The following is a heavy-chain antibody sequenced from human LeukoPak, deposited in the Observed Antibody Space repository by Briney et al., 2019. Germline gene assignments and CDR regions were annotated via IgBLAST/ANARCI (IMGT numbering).Heavy chain of an antibody. CDR3: ARERDGRFFDY. CDR2: FNQGGSEK. J-gene: IGHJ4*02. CDR1: GLTLRVYW. D-gene: IGHD5-24*01. V-gene: IGHV3-7*01. Sequence: GGSLRLSCAVSGLTLRVYWMSGGRQAPGRGLEWVANFNQGGSEKSFVASGRGRFTVSRDNAKTLLHLQMNTLRVDDTAVFYFARERDGRFFDYWGRGTLVSVSS.